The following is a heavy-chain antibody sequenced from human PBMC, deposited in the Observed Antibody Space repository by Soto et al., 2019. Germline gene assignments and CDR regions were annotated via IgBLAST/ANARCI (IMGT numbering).Heavy chain of an antibody. CDR3: ATTRPY. Sequence: QVQVVESGGGVIQPGRSLRLSCAASGFTFSSYGMHWVRQAPGKGLEWVAVIWFDGSNKFYADSVKGRFTISRDNSKNTVSLQMNSLRDEDSAAYYCATTRPYWGQGTLVTVSS. V-gene: IGHV3-33*01. CDR2: IWFDGSNK. CDR1: GFTFSSYG. J-gene: IGHJ4*02.